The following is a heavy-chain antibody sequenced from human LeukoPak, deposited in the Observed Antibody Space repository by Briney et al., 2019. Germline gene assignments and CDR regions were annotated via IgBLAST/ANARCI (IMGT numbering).Heavy chain of an antibody. CDR2: ISDSGGRT. CDR1: GITLSNYG. D-gene: IGHD3-10*01. CDR3: AKRGVVIRAVLVGFHKEAYYFDS. J-gene: IGHJ4*02. V-gene: IGHV3-23*01. Sequence: GGSLRLSCGVSGITLSNYGMSWVRQAPGKGLEWVAGISDSGGRTNYADSVKGRFTISRDSPKNTLYLQMNSLRVEDTAVYFCAKRGVVIRAVLVGFHKEAYYFDSWGQGALVTVSS.